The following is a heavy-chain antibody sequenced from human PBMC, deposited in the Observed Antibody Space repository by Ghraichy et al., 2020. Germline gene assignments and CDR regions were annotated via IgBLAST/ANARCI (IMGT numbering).Heavy chain of an antibody. J-gene: IGHJ2*01. CDR2: IYYSAST. V-gene: IGHV4-39*01. Sequence: ETLSLTCTVSGGSISSSSYYWGWIRQPPGKGLEWIGSIYYSASTYYNPSLKSRVTISVDTTKNQFSLKLSSVTAADTAVYYCARQGRDHDWYFDLWGRGTLVTVSS. CDR1: GGSISSSSYY. CDR3: ARQGRDHDWYFDL.